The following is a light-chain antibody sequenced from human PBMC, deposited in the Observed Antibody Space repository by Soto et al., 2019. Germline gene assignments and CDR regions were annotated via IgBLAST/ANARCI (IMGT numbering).Light chain of an antibody. Sequence: EIVLTQSPGTLSLCPGERATLSCRASQSVSSSYLAWYQQKPGQAPRLLIYGASSRATGIPDRFSGGGSGTDFTLTIRRLEPEDFAVYYCQQFGSSPRFTFGPGTKVDVK. CDR3: QQFGSSPRFT. V-gene: IGKV3-20*01. CDR1: QSVSSSY. J-gene: IGKJ3*01. CDR2: GAS.